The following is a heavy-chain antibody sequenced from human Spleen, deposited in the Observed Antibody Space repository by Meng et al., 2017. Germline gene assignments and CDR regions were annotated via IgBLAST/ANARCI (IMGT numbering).Heavy chain of an antibody. CDR3: ARHDWFDP. CDR2: ITGSGTTT. CDR1: SLTFSSDA. V-gene: IGHV3-23*01. Sequence: GGSLRLSCAASSLTFSSDAMSWVRQAPGKGLEWVSSITGSGTTTYYEDSVKGRFTISRDNSKNTLFLQMNTLRAEDTAIYYCARHDWFDPWGQGTLVTVSS. J-gene: IGHJ5*02.